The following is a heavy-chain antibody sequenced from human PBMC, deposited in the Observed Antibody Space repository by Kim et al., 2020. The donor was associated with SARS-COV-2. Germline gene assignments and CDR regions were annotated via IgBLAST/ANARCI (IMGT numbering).Heavy chain of an antibody. CDR1: GGSISSGGYY. J-gene: IGHJ4*02. Sequence: SETLSLTCTVSGGSISSGGYYWSWIRQHPGKGLEWIGYIYYSGSTYYNPSLKSRVTISVDTSKNQFSLKLSSVTAADTAVYYCARGSNYGGNYWGQGTLVTVSS. CDR3: ARGSNYGGNY. CDR2: IYYSGST. D-gene: IGHD4-17*01. V-gene: IGHV4-31*03.